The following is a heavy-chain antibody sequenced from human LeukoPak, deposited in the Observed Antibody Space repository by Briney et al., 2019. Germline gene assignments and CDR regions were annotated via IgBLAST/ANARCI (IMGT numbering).Heavy chain of an antibody. Sequence: SETLSLTCAVYGGSFSGYYWSWIRQPPGKGLEWIGDINHSGSTNYSPSLKSRVTISVDTSKNQFSLKLSSVTAADTAVYYCARVGDFWSGYYVDYWGQGTLVTVSS. CDR3: ARVGDFWSGYYVDY. CDR1: GGSFSGYY. CDR2: INHSGST. D-gene: IGHD3-3*01. V-gene: IGHV4-34*01. J-gene: IGHJ4*02.